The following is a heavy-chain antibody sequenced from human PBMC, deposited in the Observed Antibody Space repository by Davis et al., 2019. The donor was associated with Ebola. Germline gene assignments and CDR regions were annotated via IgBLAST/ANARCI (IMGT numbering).Heavy chain of an antibody. J-gene: IGHJ4*02. CDR3: ARGFTVVTLDY. CDR1: GFTVSSNY. D-gene: IGHD4-23*01. Sequence: GESLKISCAASGFTVSSNYMSWVRQAPGKGLEWVSVIYSGGSTYYADSVKGRFTISRDKSKNTLYLQMNSLGAEDTAVYYCARGFTVVTLDYWGQGTLVTVSS. CDR2: IYSGGST. V-gene: IGHV3-66*01.